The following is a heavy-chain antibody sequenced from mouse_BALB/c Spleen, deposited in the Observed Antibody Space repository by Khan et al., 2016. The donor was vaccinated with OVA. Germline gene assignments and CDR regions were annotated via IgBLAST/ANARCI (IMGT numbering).Heavy chain of an antibody. V-gene: IGHV1-18*01. Sequence: EVQLQESGPELVKPGASMKISCKASGYSFTDYTMNWVKQSHGKNLEWIGLINPYNGFTNYNQKFKGKATFTVDKSSSTAYMELLSLTSEDSAVYYCARGNYYGSNSWCAYWGQGTLVTVSA. CDR2: INPYNGFT. CDR1: GYSFTDYT. CDR3: ARGNYYGSNSWCAY. D-gene: IGHD1-1*01. J-gene: IGHJ3*01.